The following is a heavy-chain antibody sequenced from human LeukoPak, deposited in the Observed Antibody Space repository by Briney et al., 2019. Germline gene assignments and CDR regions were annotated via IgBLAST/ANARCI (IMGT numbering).Heavy chain of an antibody. V-gene: IGHV1-69*05. Sequence: SVKVSCKASGGTFSSYAISWVRQAPGQGLEWMGGIIPILGTANYAQKFQGRVTITTDGSTSTAYMELSSLRSEDTAVYYCIARQLPPNSDYWGQGTLVTVSS. CDR2: IIPILGTA. D-gene: IGHD2-2*01. CDR3: IARQLPPNSDY. CDR1: GGTFSSYA. J-gene: IGHJ4*02.